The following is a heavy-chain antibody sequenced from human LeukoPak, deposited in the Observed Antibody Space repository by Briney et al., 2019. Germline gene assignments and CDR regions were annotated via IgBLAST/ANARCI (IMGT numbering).Heavy chain of an antibody. CDR2: IKRKTDGGTT. CDR1: EFTYG. Sequence: GGSLRLSCAASEFTYGMNWVRQAPGKGLEWVGRIKRKTDGGTTDYAAPVKGRFTISRDDSKNTLYLQMNSLKTEDTAVYYCTTGNWGPYWGQGTLVTVSS. D-gene: IGHD7-27*01. V-gene: IGHV3-15*07. CDR3: TTGNWGPY. J-gene: IGHJ4*02.